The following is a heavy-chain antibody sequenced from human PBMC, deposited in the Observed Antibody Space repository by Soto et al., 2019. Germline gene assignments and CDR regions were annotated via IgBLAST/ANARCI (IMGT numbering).Heavy chain of an antibody. Sequence: QVQLVQSGAEVKRPGASVKISCKASGYSFMNYALHWVRQAPGQGLERIGWIHTGDGKTKYSQKLQGRVTITRDTHASIAYMELSSLRFEDAAVYYCARVPRYAADVVEVPAVMYDKWFDPWGQGTLVTVSS. V-gene: IGHV1-3*04. D-gene: IGHD2-2*01. CDR1: GYSFMNYA. CDR3: ARVPRYAADVVEVPAVMYDKWFDP. J-gene: IGHJ5*02. CDR2: IHTGDGKT.